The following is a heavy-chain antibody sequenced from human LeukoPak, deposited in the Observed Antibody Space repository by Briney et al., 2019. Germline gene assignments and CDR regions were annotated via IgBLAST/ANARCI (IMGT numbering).Heavy chain of an antibody. CDR2: ISSSSSYT. Sequence: GTSLRLSCAASGFPFRSYPMHWVRQAPGKGLEWVSYISSSSSYTNYADSVKGRFTISRDNAKNSLYLQMNSLRAEDTAVYYCARGLLWFGSLVAFDIWGQGTMVTVSS. CDR1: GFPFRSYP. D-gene: IGHD3-10*01. V-gene: IGHV3-11*05. CDR3: ARGLLWFGSLVAFDI. J-gene: IGHJ3*02.